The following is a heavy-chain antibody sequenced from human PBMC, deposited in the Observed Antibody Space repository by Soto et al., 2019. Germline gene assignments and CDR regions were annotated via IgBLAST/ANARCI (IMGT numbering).Heavy chain of an antibody. CDR3: VRPYDILTGYPHFDY. D-gene: IGHD3-9*01. Sequence: QVQLVESGGGVVQPGRSLRLSCAASGFTFSSYAMHWVRQAPGKGLEWVAVISYDGSNKYYADSVKGRFTISRDNSKNTLYLLMNSLRAEDTAVYYCVRPYDILTGYPHFDYWGQGTLVIVSS. V-gene: IGHV3-30-3*01. J-gene: IGHJ4*02. CDR1: GFTFSSYA. CDR2: ISYDGSNK.